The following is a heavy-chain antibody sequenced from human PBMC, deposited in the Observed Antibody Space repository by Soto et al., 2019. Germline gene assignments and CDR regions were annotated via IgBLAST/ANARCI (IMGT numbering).Heavy chain of an antibody. Sequence: GGSLRLSCAASGFTFSSYGMSGVRQAPGKGLEWVANIKQDGSEKYYVDSVKGRFTISRDNAKNSLYLQMNSLRAEDTAVYYCARTYCSSTSCYWGWDYYYGMDVWGQGTTVTVSS. CDR1: GFTFSSYG. CDR3: ARTYCSSTSCYWGWDYYYGMDV. J-gene: IGHJ6*02. CDR2: IKQDGSEK. D-gene: IGHD2-2*01. V-gene: IGHV3-7*03.